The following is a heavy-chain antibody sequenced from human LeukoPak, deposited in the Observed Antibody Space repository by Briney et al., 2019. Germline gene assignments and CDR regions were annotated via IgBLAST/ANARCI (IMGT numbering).Heavy chain of an antibody. CDR1: GGSIGRNNFY. V-gene: IGHV4-39*01. CDR3: ARHYGDYAGFFDY. CDR2: IYSSGST. J-gene: IGHJ4*02. Sequence: SETLSLTCTVSGGSIGRNNFYWGWIRQPPGKGLEWIGSIYSSGSTYYNPSLKSQVTISIDTSKNQFSLNLSSVTAADTAVYYCARHYGDYAGFFDYWGQGTLVTVSS. D-gene: IGHD4-17*01.